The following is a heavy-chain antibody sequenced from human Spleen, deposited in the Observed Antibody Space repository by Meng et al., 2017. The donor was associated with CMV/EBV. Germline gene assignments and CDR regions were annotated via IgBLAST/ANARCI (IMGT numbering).Heavy chain of an antibody. V-gene: IGHV1-2*02. CDR3: ARHRVSWFDP. CDR1: GYTFTGYY. J-gene: IGHJ5*02. Sequence: ASVKVSCKGPGYTFTGYYLHWVRQAPGQGLEWMGWINPQSGGTNYAQKFQGRVTMTRDTSINTAYMELSRLRSDDTAMYYCARHRVSWFDPWGQGTLVTVSS. CDR2: INPQSGGT.